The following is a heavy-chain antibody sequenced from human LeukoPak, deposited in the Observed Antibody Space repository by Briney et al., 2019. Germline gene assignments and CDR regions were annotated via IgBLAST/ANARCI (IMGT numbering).Heavy chain of an antibody. CDR2: IKQDGSEK. V-gene: IGHV3-7*01. J-gene: IGHJ6*02. CDR1: GFTFSSYG. D-gene: IGHD3-10*01. CDR3: ARRGFYYYYGMDV. Sequence: GGSLRLSCAASGFTFSSYGMHWVRQAPGKGLEWVANIKQDGSEKYYVDSVKGRFTISRDNAKNSLYLQMNSLRAEDTAVYYCARRGFYYYYGMDVWGQGTTVTVSS.